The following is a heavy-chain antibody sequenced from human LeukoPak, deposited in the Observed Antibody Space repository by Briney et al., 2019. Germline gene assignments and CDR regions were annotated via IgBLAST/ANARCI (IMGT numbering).Heavy chain of an antibody. J-gene: IGHJ1*01. CDR2: IFTSGST. CDR1: GGSIRTGSYY. Sequence: PSETLSLTCTVSGGSIRTGSYYWSWIRQPPGKELQWIGRIFTSGSTNYNPSLKSRVTISVDTSKNQFSLKLSSVTAADTAVYYCARDSSSPRVKSFQHWGQGTLVTVSS. CDR3: ARDSSSPRVKSFQH. D-gene: IGHD6-6*01. V-gene: IGHV4-61*02.